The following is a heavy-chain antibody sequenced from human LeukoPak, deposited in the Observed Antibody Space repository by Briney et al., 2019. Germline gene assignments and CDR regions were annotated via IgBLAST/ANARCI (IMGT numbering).Heavy chain of an antibody. CDR3: AKLSKQWLVRGYFDY. CDR1: GFTFSTYG. D-gene: IGHD6-19*01. CDR2: ISGSGGST. V-gene: IGHV3-23*01. Sequence: GGSLRLSCAASGFTFSTYGMSWVRQAPGKGLEWVSAISGSGGSTYYADSVKGRFTISRDNSKNTLYLQMNSLRAEDTAVYYCAKLSKQWLVRGYFDYWGQGTLVTVSS. J-gene: IGHJ4*02.